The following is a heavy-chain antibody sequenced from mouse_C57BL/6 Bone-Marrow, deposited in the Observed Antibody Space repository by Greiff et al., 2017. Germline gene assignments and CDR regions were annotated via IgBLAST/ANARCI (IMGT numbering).Heavy chain of an antibody. CDR3: ARDDVSFDY. CDR1: GFTFSSYA. D-gene: IGHD2-3*01. V-gene: IGHV5-4*01. CDR2: ISDGGSYT. J-gene: IGHJ2*01. Sequence: EVMLVESGGGLVKPGGSLKLSCAASGFTFSSYAMSWVRQTPEKRLEWVATISDGGSYTYYPDNLKGRFTISRDNAKNNLYLQMSHLKSEDTAMYYCARDDVSFDYWGQGTTLTVSS.